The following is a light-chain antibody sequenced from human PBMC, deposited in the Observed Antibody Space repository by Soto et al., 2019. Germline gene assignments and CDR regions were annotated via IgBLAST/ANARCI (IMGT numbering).Light chain of an antibody. V-gene: IGLV1-40*01. J-gene: IGLJ2*01. Sequence: QSVLTQPPSVSGAPGQRVTISCTGSSSNIGAGYDVHWYQQLPGRAPKLLIYGNTNRPSGVPDRFSGSKSGTSASLAITGLHAEDEADYYCLSFDSSLSVVFGRGTQLTVL. CDR1: SSNIGAGYD. CDR3: LSFDSSLSVV. CDR2: GNT.